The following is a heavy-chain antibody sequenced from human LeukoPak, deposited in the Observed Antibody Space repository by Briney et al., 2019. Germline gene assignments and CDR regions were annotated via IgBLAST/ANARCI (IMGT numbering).Heavy chain of an antibody. V-gene: IGHV3-23*01. J-gene: IGHJ4*02. D-gene: IGHD3-22*01. CDR2: ISGSGGST. CDR1: GFTFSNFA. Sequence: QAGGSLRLSCAASGFTFSNFAMSWVRQAPGKGLEWVSAISGSGGSTYYADSVKGRFTISSDNSKNTLYLQMNSLRAEDTAVYYCAKDGSYYYGSSGYYQFDYWGQGTLVTVSS. CDR3: AKDGSYYYGSSGYYQFDY.